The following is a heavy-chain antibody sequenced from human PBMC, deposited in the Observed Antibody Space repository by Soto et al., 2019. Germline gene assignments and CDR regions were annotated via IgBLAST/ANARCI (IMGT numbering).Heavy chain of an antibody. CDR3: ARDGSDYGWGSYEDY. V-gene: IGHV3-21*01. D-gene: IGHD3-10*01. J-gene: IGHJ4*02. CDR2: ISSSSSYI. Sequence: EVQLVESGGGLVKPGGSLRLSCAASGFTFSSYSMNWVRQAPGKGLEWVSSISSSSSYIYYADSVKGRFTISRDNAKNSLDLQMNSLRAEDTAVYYCARDGSDYGWGSYEDYWGQGTLVTVSS. CDR1: GFTFSSYS.